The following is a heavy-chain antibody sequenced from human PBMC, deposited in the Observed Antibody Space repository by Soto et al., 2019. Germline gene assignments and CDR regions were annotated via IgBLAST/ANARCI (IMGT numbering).Heavy chain of an antibody. J-gene: IGHJ4*02. CDR1: GFTFSSYG. D-gene: IGHD3-16*02. V-gene: IGHV3-30*18. CDR3: AKGIRYSTLAH. CDR2: ISYDGSNK. Sequence: GGSLRLSCAASGFTFSSYGMHWVRQAPGKGLEWVAVISYDGSNKYYADSVKGRFTISRDNSKDTLYLQMNSLRAEDTAVYYCAKGIRYSTLAHWGQGTLVTVSS.